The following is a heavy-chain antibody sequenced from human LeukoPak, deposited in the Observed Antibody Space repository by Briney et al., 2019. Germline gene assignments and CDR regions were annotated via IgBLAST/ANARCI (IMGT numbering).Heavy chain of an antibody. V-gene: IGHV3-7*02. CDR3: AKVGQQLALVY. CDR2: IKQDGSEI. Sequence: GGSLRLSCAASGFTFSSSWMTWVRQAPGKGLAWVANIKQDGSEIFYVDSVKGRFTMSRDNAKSSLYLQMNRLRAEDTGVYYCAKVGQQLALVYWGQGTLVTVSS. D-gene: IGHD6-13*01. J-gene: IGHJ4*02. CDR1: GFTFSSSW.